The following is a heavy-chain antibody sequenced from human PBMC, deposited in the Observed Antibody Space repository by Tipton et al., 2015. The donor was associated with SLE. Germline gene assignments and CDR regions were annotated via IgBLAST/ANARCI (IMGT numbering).Heavy chain of an antibody. J-gene: IGHJ3*02. Sequence: TLSLTCTVSGGSISSYYWSWIRQPAGKGLEWIGRIYTSGSTNYNPSLKSRVTISVDTSKNQFSLTLSSVTAADTAVYYCARVGGSYPGTFDIWGQGTMVTVSS. CDR3: ARVGGSYPGTFDI. D-gene: IGHD1-26*01. CDR2: IYTSGST. CDR1: GGSISSYY. V-gene: IGHV4-4*07.